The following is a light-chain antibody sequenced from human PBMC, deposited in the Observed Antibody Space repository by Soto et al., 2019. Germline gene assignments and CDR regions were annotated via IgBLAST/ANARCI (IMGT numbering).Light chain of an antibody. CDR2: DNN. J-gene: IGLJ3*02. V-gene: IGLV1-40*01. Sequence: QSVLTQPPSVSGAPGQRVTISCTGSSSNIGAGYDVHWYQQLPGTAPKLLIYDNNNRPSGVPDRFSGSKSGTSASLAITGVQAEDEADYYCQSYDSSLSSWVFGGGTKLTVL. CDR3: QSYDSSLSSWV. CDR1: SSNIGAGYD.